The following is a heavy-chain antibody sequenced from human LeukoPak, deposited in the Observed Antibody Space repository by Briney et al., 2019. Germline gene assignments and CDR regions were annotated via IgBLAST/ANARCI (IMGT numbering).Heavy chain of an antibody. CDR1: GFTFSSYW. V-gene: IGHV3-74*01. CDR2: INSDGSST. D-gene: IGHD5-12*01. Sequence: GGSLRLFCAASGFTFSSYWMHWVRQAPGKGLVWVSRINSDGSSTSYADSVKGRFTISRDNAKNTLYLQMNSLRAEDTAVYYCARDVTGGYDLSSGWFDPWGQGTLVTVSP. CDR3: ARDVTGGYDLSSGWFDP. J-gene: IGHJ5*02.